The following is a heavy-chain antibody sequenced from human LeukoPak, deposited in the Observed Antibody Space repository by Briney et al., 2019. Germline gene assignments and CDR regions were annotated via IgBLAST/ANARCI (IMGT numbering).Heavy chain of an antibody. J-gene: IGHJ4*02. CDR2: IWYDGSNK. CDR1: GFTFSSYG. V-gene: IGHV3-33*01. CDR3: ARDTTAVANDY. Sequence: GGSLRLSCAASGFTFSSYGMHWVRQAPGKGLEWVAVIWYDGSNKYYADSVKGRFTISRDNSKNTLYLQMNSLRAEDTAVYYCARDTTAVANDYWGQGTLVTVSS. D-gene: IGHD6-19*01.